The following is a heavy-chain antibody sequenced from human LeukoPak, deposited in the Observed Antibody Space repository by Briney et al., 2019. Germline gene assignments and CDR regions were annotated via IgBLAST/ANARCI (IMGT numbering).Heavy chain of an antibody. V-gene: IGHV3-48*01. CDR3: AREYIPDY. D-gene: IGHD2-2*02. CDR2: ISSNSSTI. J-gene: IGHJ4*02. CDR1: GFTFSSYS. Sequence: GGSLRLSCAASGFTFSSYSMNWVRQAPGKGLEWVSYISSNSSTIYYADSVKGRFTISRDNAKNSLYLQMNSLRAEDTAVYYCAREYIPDYWGQGTLVTVSS.